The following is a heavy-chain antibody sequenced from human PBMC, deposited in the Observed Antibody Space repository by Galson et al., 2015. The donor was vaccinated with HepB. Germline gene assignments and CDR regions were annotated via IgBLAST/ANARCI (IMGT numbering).Heavy chain of an antibody. CDR2: INTNTGNP. CDR3: ARDEAVVVPAAYNWFDP. D-gene: IGHD2-2*01. CDR1: GYTFTSNA. J-gene: IGHJ5*02. V-gene: IGHV7-4-1*02. Sequence: SCKASGYTFTSNAINWVRQAPGQGPEWMGWINTNTGNPTYAQGFTGRFVFSLDTSVSTAYLQISSLKAEDTAVYYCARDEAVVVPAAYNWFDPWGQGTLVTVSS.